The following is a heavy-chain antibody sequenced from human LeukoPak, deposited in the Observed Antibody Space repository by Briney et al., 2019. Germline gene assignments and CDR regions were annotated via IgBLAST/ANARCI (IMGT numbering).Heavy chain of an antibody. V-gene: IGHV3-30-3*01. CDR3: ARASIDYGDYERLNWFDP. Sequence: PGGSLRLSCAASGFTFSSYAMHWVRQAPGKGLEWVAVISYDGSNKYYADSVKGRITISRDNSKNTLYLQMNSLRAEDTAVYYCARASIDYGDYERLNWFDPWGQGTLVTVSS. CDR2: ISYDGSNK. D-gene: IGHD4-17*01. CDR1: GFTFSSYA. J-gene: IGHJ5*02.